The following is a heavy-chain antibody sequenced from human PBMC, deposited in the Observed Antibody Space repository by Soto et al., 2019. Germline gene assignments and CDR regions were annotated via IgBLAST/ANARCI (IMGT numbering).Heavy chain of an antibody. CDR2: ISGSGDNI. J-gene: IGHJ5*02. V-gene: IGHV3-11*01. Sequence: QVQLVESGGGLVKPGGSLRVSCAASGFSFRDYYMTWIRQSPGKWLEWVSYISGSGDNIHYADSVKGRFTISRDNAKNSLYLQMDSLRVEDSDVYYCARGTCITCCYDDRFDTSGQGTLVTVSS. CDR1: GFSFRDYY. D-gene: IGHD2-2*01. CDR3: ARGTCITCCYDDRFDT.